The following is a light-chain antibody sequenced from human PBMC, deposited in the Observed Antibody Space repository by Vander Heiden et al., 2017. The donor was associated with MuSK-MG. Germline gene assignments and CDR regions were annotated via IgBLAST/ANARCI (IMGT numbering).Light chain of an antibody. Sequence: DIQMTQSPSTLSASLGDRVTITCRASQSISEYLAWYQHKPGQAPKLLIHGASRLESGAPTRFNGSGSGTEFTLTISSLQPDDFATYYCQHYSSYPWTFGQGTTVEVK. J-gene: IGKJ1*01. V-gene: IGKV1-5*01. CDR3: QHYSSYPWT. CDR2: GAS. CDR1: QSISEY.